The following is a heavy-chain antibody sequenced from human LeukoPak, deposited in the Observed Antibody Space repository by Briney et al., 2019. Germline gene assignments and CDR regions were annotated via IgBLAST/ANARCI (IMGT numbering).Heavy chain of an antibody. J-gene: IGHJ4*02. D-gene: IGHD1-1*01. CDR3: AKSRSGSANWALQIFDN. CDR1: GFTFSSYA. Sequence: GGSLRLSCAASGFTFSSYAMNWVRQAPGKGLEWVSAISGSGGGTYYADSVKGRFTISRDNSNNSLFVQMNSLRAEDTAVYFCAKSRSGSANWALQIFDNWGQGTLVTVSS. V-gene: IGHV3-23*01. CDR2: ISGSGGGT.